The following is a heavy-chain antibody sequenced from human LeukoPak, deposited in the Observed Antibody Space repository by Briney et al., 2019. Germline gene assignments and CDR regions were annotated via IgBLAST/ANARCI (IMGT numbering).Heavy chain of an antibody. J-gene: IGHJ1*01. CDR2: ISGSGGST. CDR1: GFPFSNYW. Sequence: GGSLRLSCAASGFPFSNYWMSWVRQAPGKGLEWVSAISGSGGSTYYADSVKGRFTISRDNSKNTLYLQMNSLRAEDTAVYYCAKGQQLVAYFQHWGQGTLVTVSS. V-gene: IGHV3-23*01. D-gene: IGHD6-13*01. CDR3: AKGQQLVAYFQH.